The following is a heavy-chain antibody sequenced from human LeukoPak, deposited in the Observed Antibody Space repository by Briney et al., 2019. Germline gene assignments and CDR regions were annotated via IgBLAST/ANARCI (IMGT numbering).Heavy chain of an antibody. Sequence: GASVTVSCKASGGTFSSYAISWVRQAPGQGLEWMGGIIPIFGTANYAQKFQGRVTVTADESTSTAYMELSSLRSEDTAVYYCATEGGTYSSDYWGQGTLVTVSS. V-gene: IGHV1-69*13. CDR3: ATEGGTYSSDY. CDR1: GGTFSSYA. D-gene: IGHD1-26*01. CDR2: IIPIFGTA. J-gene: IGHJ4*02.